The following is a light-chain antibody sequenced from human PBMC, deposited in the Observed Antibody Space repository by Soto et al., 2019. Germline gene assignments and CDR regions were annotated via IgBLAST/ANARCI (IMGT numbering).Light chain of an antibody. V-gene: IGKV3-11*02. CDR2: DAS. J-gene: IGKJ2*01. CDR1: QDVSIF. Sequence: ILLAQSPATLSLSPGERATLSCKASQDVSIFLAWYQQKPGHAPRLLIHDASNRATGVPARFSGSGSGRDFTLSITSLEPDDFAIYYCQQRSTWLYTFGQGTKLEV. CDR3: QQRSTWLYT.